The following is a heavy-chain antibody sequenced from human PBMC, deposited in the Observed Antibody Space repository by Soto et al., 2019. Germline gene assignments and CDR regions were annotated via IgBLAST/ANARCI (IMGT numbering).Heavy chain of an antibody. CDR2: IYHSGRT. D-gene: IGHD2-15*01. V-gene: IGHV4-59*06. Sequence: SETLSLTCSVSGGSVTGYCWSWVRQPPGKGLEWIGHIYHSGRTYYNPSLKSRVTISVDTSKNQFSLNLSSVTAADTAVYYCARWVEVSLDYFDAWGQGILVTVS. CDR1: GGSVTGYC. J-gene: IGHJ4*02. CDR3: ARWVEVSLDYFDA.